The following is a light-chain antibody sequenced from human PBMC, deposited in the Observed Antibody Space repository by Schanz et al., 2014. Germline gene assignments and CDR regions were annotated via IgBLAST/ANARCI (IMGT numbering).Light chain of an antibody. CDR2: GAS. V-gene: IGKV3-20*01. Sequence: EIVLTQSSGTLSLSPGERATLSCRASQSVASNFLAWYQQRPGQAPRLLIYGASSRATGVPDRFSGSGSGTDFPLTISSLQPDDFATYYCQQSYIPPWTFGQGTRVEV. J-gene: IGKJ1*01. CDR3: QQSYIPPWT. CDR1: QSVASNF.